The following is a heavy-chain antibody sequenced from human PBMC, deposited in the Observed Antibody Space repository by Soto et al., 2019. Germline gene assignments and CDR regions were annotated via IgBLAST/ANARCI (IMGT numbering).Heavy chain of an antibody. Sequence: QVQLQESGPGLVKPSETLSVTCTVSGSPISDHYWGWVRQPPGQGLEWVGYGYYTGTTTYNPSLKSRVATSLGTSKSQFSLILRSVAAADTAVYYCWRLGDCYQACDYWGHGTLVTVSS. CDR3: WRLGDCYQACDY. V-gene: IGHV4-59*08. D-gene: IGHD2-15*01. CDR2: GYYTGTT. CDR1: GSPISDHY. J-gene: IGHJ4*01.